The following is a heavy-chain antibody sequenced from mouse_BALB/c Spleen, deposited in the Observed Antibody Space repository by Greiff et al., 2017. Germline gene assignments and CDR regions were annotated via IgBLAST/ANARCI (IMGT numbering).Heavy chain of an antibody. CDR1: GYSFTGYV. D-gene: IGHD5-5*01. Sequence: VQLKQSGPELVKPGASVKMSCKASGYSFTGYVISWVKQRTGQGLEWIGEIYPGSGSTYYNEKFKGKATLTADKSSNTAYMQLSSLTSEDSAVYFCAVSEDNYLAYWGQGTLVTVSA. V-gene: IGHV1-77*01. J-gene: IGHJ3*01. CDR3: AVSEDNYLAY. CDR2: IYPGSGST.